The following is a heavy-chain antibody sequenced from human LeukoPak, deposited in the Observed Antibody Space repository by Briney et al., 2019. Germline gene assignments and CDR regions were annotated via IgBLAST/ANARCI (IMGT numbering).Heavy chain of an antibody. D-gene: IGHD2-2*01. CDR1: GGSISSGGYY. CDR2: IYYSGST. J-gene: IGHJ5*02. V-gene: IGHV4-31*03. CDR3: ASGRSSQGWFDP. Sequence: SETLSLTCTVSGGSISSGGYYWSWIRQHPGKGLEWIGYIYYSGSTYYNPSLKSRVTISVDTSKNQFSLKLSSVTAADTAVYYCASGRSSQGWFDPWGQGTLVTVS.